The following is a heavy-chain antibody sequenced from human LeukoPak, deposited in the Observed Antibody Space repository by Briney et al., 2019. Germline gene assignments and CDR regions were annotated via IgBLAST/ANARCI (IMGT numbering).Heavy chain of an antibody. J-gene: IGHJ4*02. CDR2: ISYDGSNK. CDR3: ARESPGGYYDSRGSKPYYFDY. CDR1: GFTFSSYA. D-gene: IGHD3-22*01. V-gene: IGHV3-30-3*01. Sequence: PGRSLRLSCAASGFTFSSYAMHWVRQAPGKGLEWVAVISYDGSNKYYADSVKGRFTISRDNSKNTLYLQMNSLRAEDTAVYYCARESPGGYYDSRGSKPYYFDYWGQGTLVTVSS.